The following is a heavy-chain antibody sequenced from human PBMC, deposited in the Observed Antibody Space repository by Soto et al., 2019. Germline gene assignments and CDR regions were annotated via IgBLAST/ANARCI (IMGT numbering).Heavy chain of an antibody. J-gene: IGHJ4*02. CDR3: ARGGGLRDY. D-gene: IGHD3-16*01. CDR2: ISSSGNIP. V-gene: IGHV3-48*03. CDR1: GFIFRSYE. Sequence: EVQLVESGGGLVQPGGSLRLSCAISGFIFRSYEMNWVRQAPGKGLEWVSYISSSGNIPYYADSVKGRFTFSRDNAKNSLFLQMDSLRAEDTAGYYCARGGGLRDYWGQGTLVTVSS.